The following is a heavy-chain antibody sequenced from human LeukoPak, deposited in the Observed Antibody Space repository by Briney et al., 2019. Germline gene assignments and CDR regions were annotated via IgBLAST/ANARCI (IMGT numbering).Heavy chain of an antibody. Sequence: SETLSLTCTVSGGSISSYYWSWIRQPPGKGLEWIGYIYYSGSTNYNPSLKSRVTISVDRSKNQFSLKLNSVTAADTAVYYCARTSSGYDSPYFDYWGRGTLVTVSS. D-gene: IGHD5-12*01. CDR1: GGSISSYY. CDR3: ARTSSGYDSPYFDY. J-gene: IGHJ4*02. V-gene: IGHV4-59*12. CDR2: IYYSGST.